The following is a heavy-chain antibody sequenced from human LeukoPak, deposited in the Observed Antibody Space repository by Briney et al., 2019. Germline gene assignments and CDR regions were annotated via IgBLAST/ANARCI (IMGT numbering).Heavy chain of an antibody. CDR3: AKDRRVVITPGLDY. D-gene: IGHD3-22*01. CDR2: ISASGGTT. CDR1: GFTFNNYA. V-gene: IGHV3-23*01. J-gene: IGHJ4*02. Sequence: PGGSLRLSCAASGFTFNNYAMSWVRQGPGKGLEWVSAISASGGTTYYADSVEGRFTISRDNSENTLYLQMNNLRAEDTAVYYCAKDRRVVITPGLDYWGQGTLVSVSS.